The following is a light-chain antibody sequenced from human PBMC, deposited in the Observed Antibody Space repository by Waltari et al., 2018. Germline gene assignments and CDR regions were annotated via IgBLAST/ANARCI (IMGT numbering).Light chain of an antibody. J-gene: IGLJ2*01. V-gene: IGLV2-14*01. Sequence: QSALTQPASVSGSPGQSITISCTGTNSDVDGYKYVSWYQHHPGKAPNLIVYKAGNRPSGGANGVSGAKSGNTASLTISGLQAEDEAHYYCSSSFSGRAPVLFGGGTKLTVL. CDR1: NSDVDGYKY. CDR3: SSSFSGRAPVL. CDR2: KAG.